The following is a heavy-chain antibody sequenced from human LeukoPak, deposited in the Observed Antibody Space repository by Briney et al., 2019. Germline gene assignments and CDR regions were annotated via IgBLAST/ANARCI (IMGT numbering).Heavy chain of an antibody. V-gene: IGHV4-59*12. CDR3: ARLYDSYGSAIRPFDY. Sequence: SETLSLTCTVSGGSISSYYWSWIRQPPGKGLEWIGSIYYSGSTYYNPSLKSRVTISVDTSKNQFSLKLSSVTAADTAVYYCARLYDSYGSAIRPFDYWGQGTLVTVSS. D-gene: IGHD3-10*01. CDR2: IYYSGST. J-gene: IGHJ4*02. CDR1: GGSISSYY.